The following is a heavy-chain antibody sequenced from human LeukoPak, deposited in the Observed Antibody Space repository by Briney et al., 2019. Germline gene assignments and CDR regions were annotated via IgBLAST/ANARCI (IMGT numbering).Heavy chain of an antibody. J-gene: IGHJ6*03. Sequence: GGSLRLSCAASGFTFSGSAMHWVRQASGKGLEWVGRIGTKVNSYATAYAASVKGRFTISRHDSEKTAYLQMNSLKTEDTAVYYCIRHGTVSSYSGSGTYRFAFNYYYMDVWGKGTTVTVSS. V-gene: IGHV3-73*01. D-gene: IGHD3-10*01. CDR2: IGTKVNSYAT. CDR3: IRHGTVSSYSGSGTYRFAFNYYYMDV. CDR1: GFTFSGSA.